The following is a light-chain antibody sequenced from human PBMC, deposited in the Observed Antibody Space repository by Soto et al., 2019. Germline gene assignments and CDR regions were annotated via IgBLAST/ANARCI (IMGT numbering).Light chain of an antibody. Sequence: EIVLTQSPGTLSLSPGERATLSCRASQSVSSSYLAWYQQKPGQAPRLLIYGASSRATGIPDRFSGSGSGTDFTLKIDRVEAEDVGTYYCMQGLQTPPTFGQGTRLEIK. J-gene: IGKJ5*01. V-gene: IGKV3-20*01. CDR1: QSVSSSY. CDR3: MQGLQTPPT. CDR2: GAS.